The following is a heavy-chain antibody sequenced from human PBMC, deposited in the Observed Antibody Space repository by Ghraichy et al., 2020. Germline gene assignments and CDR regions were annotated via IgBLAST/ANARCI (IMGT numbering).Heavy chain of an antibody. J-gene: IGHJ5*02. CDR3: AKSSSGYYRGYNWFDP. V-gene: IGHV3-9*01. D-gene: IGHD3-22*01. CDR2: ISWNSGSI. CDR1: GFTFDDYA. Sequence: GGSLRLSCAASGFTFDDYAMHWVRQAPGKGLQWVSGISWNSGSIGYADSVKGRFTISRDNAKNSLYLQMNSLRAEDTALYYCAKSSSGYYRGYNWFDPWGQGPLVTVSS.